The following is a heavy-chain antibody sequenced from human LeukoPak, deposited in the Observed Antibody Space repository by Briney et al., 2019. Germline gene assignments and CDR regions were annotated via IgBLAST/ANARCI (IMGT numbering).Heavy chain of an antibody. Sequence: SSETLSLTCTVSGGSISSYYWSWIRQPPGKGLEWIGYIYYSGSTNYNPSLKSRVTISLDTSKNQFSLKLSSVTAADTAVYYCAGHHPRNTVDFWGQGTLVTVSS. CDR1: GGSISSYY. D-gene: IGHD2/OR15-2a*01. V-gene: IGHV4-59*08. CDR2: IYYSGST. J-gene: IGHJ4*02. CDR3: AGHHPRNTVDF.